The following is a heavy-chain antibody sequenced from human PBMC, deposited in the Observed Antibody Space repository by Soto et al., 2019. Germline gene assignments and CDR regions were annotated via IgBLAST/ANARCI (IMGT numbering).Heavy chain of an antibody. D-gene: IGHD3-10*01. CDR1: GGTFSSYA. J-gene: IGHJ5*02. Sequence: KVSCKASGGTFSSYAISWVRQAPGQGLEWMGGIIPIFGTANYAQKFQGRVTITADESTSTAYMELSSLRSEDTAVYYCARGVMDYGSGSYRFDPWGQGTLVTVSS. V-gene: IGHV1-69*01. CDR2: IIPIFGTA. CDR3: ARGVMDYGSGSYRFDP.